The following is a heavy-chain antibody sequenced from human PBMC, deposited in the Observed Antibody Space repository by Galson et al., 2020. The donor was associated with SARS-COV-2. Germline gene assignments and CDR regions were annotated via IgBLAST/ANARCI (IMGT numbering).Heavy chain of an antibody. CDR1: GFIFSNYG. CDR3: AKGSAYSGYDGYYFDY. D-gene: IGHD5-12*01. V-gene: IGHV3-64*01. CDR2: ISFNGGST. J-gene: IGHJ4*02. Sequence: GGSLRLSCEVSGFIFSNYGMHWVRQAPGKGLEYVSVISFNGGSTYYANSVNGRFTISRDNSKNMLYLQMGSLRTEDMAVYYCAKGSAYSGYDGYYFDYWGQGTLVTVSS.